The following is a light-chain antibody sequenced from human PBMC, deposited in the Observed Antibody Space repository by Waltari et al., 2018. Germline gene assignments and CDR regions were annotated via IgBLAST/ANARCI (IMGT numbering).Light chain of an antibody. CDR1: GSDVGGYDY. CDR2: DVY. CDR3: SSYTSSGVV. Sequence: QSALTQPASVSGSPGQAIIISCTGTGSDVGGYDYVSWYQQYPGKAPRLLIYDVYNRPSGVSNRFAGSKCDNTASLTIAELQAEDESVYYCSSYTSSGVVVGGGTKLTVL. V-gene: IGLV2-14*01. J-gene: IGLJ2*01.